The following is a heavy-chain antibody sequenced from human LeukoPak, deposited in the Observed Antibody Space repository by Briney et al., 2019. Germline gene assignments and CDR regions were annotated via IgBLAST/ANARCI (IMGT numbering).Heavy chain of an antibody. D-gene: IGHD2-15*01. J-gene: IGHJ4*02. Sequence: GGSLRLSCAASGFSFSAYWMTWVRQAPGTGLERVANINPAGSETYYSISRDNAKNLVYLQMNSLRAEDTAVYHCARFGYVAAVDVWGQGTPVTVSS. CDR3: ARFGYVAAVDV. V-gene: IGHV3-7*01. CDR1: GFSFSAYW. CDR2: INPAGSET.